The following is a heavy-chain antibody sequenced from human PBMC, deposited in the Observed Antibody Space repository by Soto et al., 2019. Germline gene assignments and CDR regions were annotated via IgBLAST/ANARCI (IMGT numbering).Heavy chain of an antibody. CDR1: GYTFASYD. D-gene: IGHD3-3*02. Sequence: ASVKVSGKASGYTFASYDINWVRQATGQGLEWMGWMNPNSGNTGYAQKFQGRVTMTRNTSISTAYMELSSLRSEDTAVYYCALALEGSFYAFDIWGQGTMVTVSS. CDR3: ALALEGSFYAFDI. V-gene: IGHV1-8*01. CDR2: MNPNSGNT. J-gene: IGHJ3*02.